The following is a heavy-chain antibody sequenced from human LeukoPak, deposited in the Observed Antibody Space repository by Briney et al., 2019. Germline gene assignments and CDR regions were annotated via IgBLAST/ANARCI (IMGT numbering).Heavy chain of an antibody. CDR2: ISGSGGST. CDR3: ARRGGFGELFLYFDY. CDR1: GFTFSSYA. D-gene: IGHD3-10*01. V-gene: IGHV3-23*01. J-gene: IGHJ4*02. Sequence: GGSLRLSCAASGFTFSSYAMSWVRQAPGKGLEWVSAISGSGGSTYYADSVKGRFTISRDNSKNTLYLQMNSLRAEDTAVYYCARRGGFGELFLYFDYWGQGTLVTVSS.